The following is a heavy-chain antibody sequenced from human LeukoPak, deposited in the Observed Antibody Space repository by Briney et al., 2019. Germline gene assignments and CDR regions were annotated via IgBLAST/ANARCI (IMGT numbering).Heavy chain of an antibody. J-gene: IGHJ4*02. D-gene: IGHD6-13*01. CDR3: ARVIGSSWPFFDY. V-gene: IGHV4-61*02. Sequence: SETLSLTCTVSGGSISSGSCYWSWIRQPAGKGLEWIGRIYTSGSTNYNPSLKSRVTISVDTSKNQFSLKLSSVTAADTAVYYCARVIGSSWPFFDYWGQGTLVTVSS. CDR1: GGSISSGSCY. CDR2: IYTSGST.